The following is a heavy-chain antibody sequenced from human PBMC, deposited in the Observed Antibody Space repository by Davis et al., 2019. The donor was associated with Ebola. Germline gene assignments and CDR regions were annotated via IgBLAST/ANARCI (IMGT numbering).Heavy chain of an antibody. D-gene: IGHD4-17*01. Sequence: GESLKISCAASGFTFSSYAMHWVRQAPGKGLEWVAVISYDGSNKYYADSVKGRFTISRDNSKNTLYLQMNSLRAEDTAVYYCARDEADYGALLDYYYYGMDVWGKGTTVTVSS. CDR2: ISYDGSNK. CDR1: GFTFSSYA. V-gene: IGHV3-30*04. CDR3: ARDEADYGALLDYYYYGMDV. J-gene: IGHJ6*04.